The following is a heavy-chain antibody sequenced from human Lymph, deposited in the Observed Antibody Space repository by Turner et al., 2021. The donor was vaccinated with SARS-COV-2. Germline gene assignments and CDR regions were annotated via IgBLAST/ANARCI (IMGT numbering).Heavy chain of an antibody. D-gene: IGHD2-15*01. J-gene: IGHJ4*02. CDR3: ARDGGGYLDY. V-gene: IGHV3-30-3*01. CDR2: ISYDGSNK. Sequence: QVQLVESGGGVVQPGRSLRLSCAASGFTFSSYAMHWVRQAPGKGLEWVALISYDGSNKYYADSVKGRFTISRDNSKNTLYLQMNSPRAEDTAVYYCARDGGGYLDYWGQGTLVTVS. CDR1: GFTFSSYA.